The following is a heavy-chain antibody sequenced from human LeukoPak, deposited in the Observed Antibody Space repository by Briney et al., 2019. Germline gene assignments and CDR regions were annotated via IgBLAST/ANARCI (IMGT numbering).Heavy chain of an antibody. CDR1: GYTFTGYY. J-gene: IGHJ6*03. D-gene: IGHD2/OR15-2a*01. V-gene: IGHV1-8*03. Sequence: GASVKVSCKASGYTFTGYYMHWVRQAPGQGLEWMGWINPNSGNTGYAQKFQGRVTITRNTSISTAYMELSSLRSEDTAVYYCARRIHSVKAVNSYYYMDVWGKGTTVTVSS. CDR3: ARRIHSVKAVNSYYYMDV. CDR2: INPNSGNT.